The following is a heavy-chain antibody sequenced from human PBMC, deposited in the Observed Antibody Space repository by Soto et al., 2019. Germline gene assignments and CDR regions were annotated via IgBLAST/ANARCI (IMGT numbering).Heavy chain of an antibody. V-gene: IGHV1-2*02. CDR2: IKPNTDDT. CDR3: ARSPYSLEGDGQHYYYGMDI. D-gene: IGHD2-15*01. J-gene: IGHJ6*02. CDR1: GFTSSGFY. Sequence: ASVKVSCKPSGFTSSGFYLHWVRQAPGQGLEWMGWIKPNTDDTGYAQKFQGRVTLTWDTSSSAGYLDLSRLRSDDTAVYYCARSPYSLEGDGQHYYYGMDIWGLGTTVTVSS.